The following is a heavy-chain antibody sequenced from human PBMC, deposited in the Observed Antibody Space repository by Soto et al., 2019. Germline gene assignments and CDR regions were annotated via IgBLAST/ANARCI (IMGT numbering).Heavy chain of an antibody. CDR1: GYTFTGYA. CDR2: INAGNGNT. J-gene: IGHJ4*02. Sequence: QVQLVQSGAEEKKPGASVKVSCKASGYTFTGYAMHWVRQAPGQRLEWMGWINAGNGNTKYSQTFQGRVTITRDTAASTSYMELSSLRSEDTAVYYCARAVAVAADFDYCGQGTLVTVSS. V-gene: IGHV1-3*05. CDR3: ARAVAVAADFDY. D-gene: IGHD6-19*01.